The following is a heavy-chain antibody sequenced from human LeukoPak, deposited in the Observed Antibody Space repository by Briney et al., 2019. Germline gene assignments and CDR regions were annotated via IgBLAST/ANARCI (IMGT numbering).Heavy chain of an antibody. J-gene: IGHJ4*01. CDR2: IYSSGSA. V-gene: IGHV4-61*05. CDR3: ARHRDYYDS. D-gene: IGHD3-22*01. CDR1: GGSISSSSYY. Sequence: PSETLSLTCTVSGGSISSSSYYWTWIRQPPGKGLEWIGYIYSSGSANYNPSLKSRVIISGDTSKNQISLNLTSVTAADTALYFCARHRDYYDSWGHGTLVTVSS.